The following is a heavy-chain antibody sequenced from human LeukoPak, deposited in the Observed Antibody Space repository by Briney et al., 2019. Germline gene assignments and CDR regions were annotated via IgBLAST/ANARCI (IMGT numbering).Heavy chain of an antibody. D-gene: IGHD3-9*01. V-gene: IGHV3-7*01. CDR1: GFTFSSYW. Sequence: GGSLRLSCAASGFTFSSYWMNWARQAPGKGLEWVASIKQDGSEKYYVDSVKGRFTISRDNSKNTLYLQMNSLRAEDTAVYYCARGYDILTGYYPYYFDYWGQGTLVTVSS. CDR3: ARGYDILTGYYPYYFDY. J-gene: IGHJ4*02. CDR2: IKQDGSEK.